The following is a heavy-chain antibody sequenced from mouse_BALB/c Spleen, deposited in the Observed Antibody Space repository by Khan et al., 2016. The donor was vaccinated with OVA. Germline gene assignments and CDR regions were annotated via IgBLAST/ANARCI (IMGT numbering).Heavy chain of an antibody. J-gene: IGHJ3*01. Sequence: EVELVESGGDLVKPGGSLKLSCAASGFTFSTYGMSWVRQTPDKRLEWVATVSTGGSYTYYPDSVTGRFTISRDNAKNTLYLQMSGLKSEDTAMFYCTRLAYYDDSEGCAYWGQGTLVTVSA. CDR2: VSTGGSYT. D-gene: IGHD1-1*01. CDR1: GFTFSTYG. CDR3: TRLAYYDDSEGCAY. V-gene: IGHV5-6*01.